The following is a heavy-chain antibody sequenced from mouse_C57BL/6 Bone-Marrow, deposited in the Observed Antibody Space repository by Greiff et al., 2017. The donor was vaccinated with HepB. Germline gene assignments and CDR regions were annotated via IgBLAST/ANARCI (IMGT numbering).Heavy chain of an antibody. CDR1: GYTFTSYW. V-gene: IGHV1-59*01. Sequence: QVQLQQPGAELVRPGTSVKLSCKASGYTFTSYWMHWVKQRPGQGLEWIGVIDPSDSYTNYNQKFKGKATLTVDTSSSTAYMQLSSLTSEDSAVYYCARLGYSNSCAMGYWGQGTSVTVSS. D-gene: IGHD2-5*01. J-gene: IGHJ4*01. CDR2: IDPSDSYT. CDR3: ARLGYSNSCAMGY.